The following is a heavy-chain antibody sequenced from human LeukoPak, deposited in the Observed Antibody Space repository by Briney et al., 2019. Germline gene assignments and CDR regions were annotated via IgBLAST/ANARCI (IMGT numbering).Heavy chain of an antibody. J-gene: IGHJ6*02. V-gene: IGHV3-30-3*01. Sequence: GGSLRLSCAASGFTFSSYAMHWVRQAPGKGLEWVAVISYDGSNKYYADSVKGRFTISRDNSKNTLYLQMNSLRAEDTAVYYCARDSWSYYYGSGSYSDYYYYYGMDVWGQGTTVTVSS. D-gene: IGHD3-10*01. CDR2: ISYDGSNK. CDR3: ARDSWSYYYGSGSYSDYYYYYGMDV. CDR1: GFTFSSYA.